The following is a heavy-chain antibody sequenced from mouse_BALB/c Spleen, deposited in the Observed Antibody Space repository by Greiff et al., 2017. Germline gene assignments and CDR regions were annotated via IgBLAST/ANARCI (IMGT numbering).Heavy chain of an antibody. Sequence: EVQLVESGGGLVQPGGSRKLSCAASGFTFSSFGMHWVRQAPEKGLEWVAYISSGSSTIYYADTVKGRFTISRDNPKNTLFLQMTSLRSEDTAMYYCARSPTVRAYFDVWGAGTAVTVSS. CDR2: ISSGSSTI. V-gene: IGHV5-17*02. CDR1: GFTFSSFG. D-gene: IGHD1-1*01. J-gene: IGHJ1*01. CDR3: ARSPTVRAYFDV.